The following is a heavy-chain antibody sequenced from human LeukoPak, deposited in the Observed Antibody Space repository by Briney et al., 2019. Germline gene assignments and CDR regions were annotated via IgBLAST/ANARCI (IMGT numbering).Heavy chain of an antibody. CDR1: GGTFSSYA. V-gene: IGHV1-69*01. Sequence: SVKVSCKASGGTFSSYAISWVRQAPGQGLEWMGGIIPIFGTANYAQKFQGRVTITADESTSTAYMELSSLRSEDTAVYYCARDKVTDLHDYSNMRLDYYYYGMDVWGQGTTVTVSS. CDR2: IIPIFGTA. D-gene: IGHD4-11*01. J-gene: IGHJ6*02. CDR3: ARDKVTDLHDYSNMRLDYYYYGMDV.